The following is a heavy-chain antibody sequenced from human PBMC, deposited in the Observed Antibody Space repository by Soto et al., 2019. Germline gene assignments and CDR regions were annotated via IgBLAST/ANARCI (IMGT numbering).Heavy chain of an antibody. CDR2: ISYDGSNK. Sequence: QVQLVESGGGVVQPGRSLRLSCAASGFTFSSYGMHWVRQAPGKGLEWVAVISYDGSNKYYADSVKGRFTISRDNSKNSMYLQMNSLRAEDTAVYYGAKDGPGRTTGGLDYWGQGTLVTGSS. CDR1: GFTFSSYG. V-gene: IGHV3-30*18. D-gene: IGHD2-8*01. J-gene: IGHJ4*02. CDR3: AKDGPGRTTGGLDY.